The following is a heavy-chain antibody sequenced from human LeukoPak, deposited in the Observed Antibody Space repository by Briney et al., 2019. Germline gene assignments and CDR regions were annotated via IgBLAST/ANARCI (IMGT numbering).Heavy chain of an antibody. D-gene: IGHD3-16*02. Sequence: GGSLRLSCAASGFTFSSYAMNWVRQAPGKGLAWVSTITGSGVSTYYADSVKGRFTISRDNSKNTLNLQINSLRAEDTAVYYCARDGQGDYDYVWGSYRPDYWGQGTLVTVSS. V-gene: IGHV3-23*01. CDR1: GFTFSSYA. CDR2: ITGSGVST. J-gene: IGHJ4*02. CDR3: ARDGQGDYDYVWGSYRPDY.